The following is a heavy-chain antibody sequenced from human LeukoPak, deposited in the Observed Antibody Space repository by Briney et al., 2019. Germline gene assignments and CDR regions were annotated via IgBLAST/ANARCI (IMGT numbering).Heavy chain of an antibody. CDR2: LNPKNGDT. J-gene: IGHJ4*02. CDR3: ARYCSRTSCTNDY. Sequence: ASVKVSCKASGYIFTDYNMHWVRQAPGQGLEWMGWLNPKNGDTKYVQKFQGRVTMTRDTSVNTAYMEVNRLRSDDTAVYYCARYCSRTSCTNDYWGQGTLVTVSS. V-gene: IGHV1-2*02. D-gene: IGHD2-2*01. CDR1: GYIFTDYN.